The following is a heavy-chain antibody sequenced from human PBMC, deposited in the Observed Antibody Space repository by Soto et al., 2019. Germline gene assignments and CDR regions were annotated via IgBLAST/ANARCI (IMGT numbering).Heavy chain of an antibody. CDR1: SGPDSSHN. Sequence: PSETLSLTCTVSSGPDSSHNWGWIRQPPGKGLEWIGYIYHSGSTYYNPSLKSRVTISVDTSKNQFSLKLSSVTAADTAVYYCARGRGVWFGELPIYYYGMDVWGQGTTVTVSS. J-gene: IGHJ6*02. D-gene: IGHD3-10*01. CDR2: IYHSGST. V-gene: IGHV4-59*02. CDR3: ARGRGVWFGELPIYYYGMDV.